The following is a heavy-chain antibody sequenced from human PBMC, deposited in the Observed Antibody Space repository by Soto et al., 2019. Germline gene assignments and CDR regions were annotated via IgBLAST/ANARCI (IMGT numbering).Heavy chain of an antibody. CDR3: ARWRTGLISVLET. CDR2: IPHSGSP. V-gene: IGHV4-59*03. CDR1: GDSMRGDF. Sequence: SETLSLTCTVSGDSMRGDFWSWIRQPPGKGLEWIGYIPHSGSPTYKPSLKSRVTISIDTSRNLLSLKVRSVTAADTAVYYCARWRTGLISVLETWSQGTPVTVSS. J-gene: IGHJ5*02. D-gene: IGHD3-16*01.